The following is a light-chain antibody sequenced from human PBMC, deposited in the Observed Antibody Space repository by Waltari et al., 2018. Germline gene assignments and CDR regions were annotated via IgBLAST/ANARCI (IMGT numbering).Light chain of an antibody. Sequence: SYVLTQPPSVSVAPGKTATITCGGNIGGTSVNWAQRKAGQAPVLVVYGDGDRPSGIPERFSGSTSGSMATLTISGVEAGDEADYFCQVYKRGGDHDYVFGTGTKVTVL. CDR1: IGGTS. CDR3: QVYKRGGDHDYV. V-gene: IGLV3-21*03. J-gene: IGLJ1*01. CDR2: GDG.